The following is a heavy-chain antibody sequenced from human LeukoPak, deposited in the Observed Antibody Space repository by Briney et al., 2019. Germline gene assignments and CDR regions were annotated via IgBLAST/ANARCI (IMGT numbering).Heavy chain of an antibody. CDR3: ARDFTRTPGDYYYYYGMDV. D-gene: IGHD4-23*01. CDR2: ISAYNGNT. Sequence: ASVKVSCRGLSGWDGSAPTMVTQGVRQAPGQGLEWMGWISAYNGNTNYAQKLQGRVTMTTDTSTSTAYMELRSLRSDDTAVYYCARDFTRTPGDYYYYYGMDVWGQGTTVTVSS. CDR1: SGWDGSAPTMV. J-gene: IGHJ6*02. V-gene: IGHV1-18*01.